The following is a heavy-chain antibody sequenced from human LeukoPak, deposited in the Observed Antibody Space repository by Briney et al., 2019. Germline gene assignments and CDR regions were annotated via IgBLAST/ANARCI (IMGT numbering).Heavy chain of an antibody. CDR2: INPNSGGT. Sequence: ASVKVPCKPSVYTLTDYYMHWVRQVPGQALEWMGWINPNSGGTNYVQKFQGRVTMTRDTSISTAYMELSRLRSEDTAVYYCAVSYYYYYYGMDVWGQGNTVTVSS. CDR3: AVSYYYYYYGMDV. J-gene: IGHJ6*02. V-gene: IGHV1-2*02. D-gene: IGHD5/OR15-5a*01. CDR1: VYTLTDYY.